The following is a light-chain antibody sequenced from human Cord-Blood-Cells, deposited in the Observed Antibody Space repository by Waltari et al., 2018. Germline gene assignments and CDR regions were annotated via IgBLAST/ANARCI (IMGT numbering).Light chain of an antibody. CDR1: QSISSY. CDR3: QQSYSTLTWT. V-gene: IGKV1-39*01. J-gene: IGKJ1*01. CDR2: AAS. Sequence: DTQMTQSPSSLSASVGARVTITCPASQSISSYLNWYQQKPGKAPKLLIYAASSWQSGVPSRFSGSGSGTDFTLTISSLQPEDFATYYCQQSYSTLTWTFGQGTKVEIK.